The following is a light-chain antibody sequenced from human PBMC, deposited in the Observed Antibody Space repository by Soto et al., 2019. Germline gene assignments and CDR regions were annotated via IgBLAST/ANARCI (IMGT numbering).Light chain of an antibody. V-gene: IGKV3-20*01. CDR3: QQYVSSPWA. J-gene: IGKJ1*01. Sequence: EMVLTQSPGTLSLCTGERATLSFRSSQSVSSSYLAWYQQKPGQAPRLLIYDASNRATGIPDRFSGSVYGTDFNLTISRLEPEDFAVYYCQQYVSSPWAFGQGTKVDIK. CDR1: QSVSSSY. CDR2: DAS.